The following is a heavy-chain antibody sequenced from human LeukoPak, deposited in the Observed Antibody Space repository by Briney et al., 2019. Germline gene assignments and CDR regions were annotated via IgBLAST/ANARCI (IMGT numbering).Heavy chain of an antibody. Sequence: ASVKVSCKASGYTFTRYYMHWVRQAPGQGLEWMGWINPNSGGTNYAQKFQGWVTMTRDTSISTAYMELSRLRSDDTAVYYCARASSTSSNWFDPWGQGTLVTVSS. J-gene: IGHJ5*02. CDR1: GYTFTRYY. CDR2: INPNSGGT. CDR3: ARASSTSSNWFDP. D-gene: IGHD2-2*01. V-gene: IGHV1-2*04.